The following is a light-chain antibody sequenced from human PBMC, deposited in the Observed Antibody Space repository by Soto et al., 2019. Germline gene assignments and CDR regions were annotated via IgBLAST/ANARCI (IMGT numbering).Light chain of an antibody. Sequence: DIHMTQSPSSLSASVGGRVTITCRASQSIGKHLNWYQQKPGKAPKFLIYSVSSLQSGVPSRFSGSGSGTDFTLTINSLQPEDFATYYCQQGYTSSITFGQGTRLEIK. J-gene: IGKJ5*01. V-gene: IGKV1-39*01. CDR3: QQGYTSSIT. CDR1: QSIGKH. CDR2: SVS.